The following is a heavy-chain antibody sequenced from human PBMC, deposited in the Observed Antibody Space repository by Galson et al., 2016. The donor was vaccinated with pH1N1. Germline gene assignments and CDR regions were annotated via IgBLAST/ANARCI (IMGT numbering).Heavy chain of an antibody. J-gene: IGHJ6*02. D-gene: IGHD3-3*02. CDR1: GFTFSDST. CDR3: AADTPFLAYPKRRYYYYAMDV. V-gene: IGHV1-58*02. Sequence: SVKVSCKASGFTFSDSTMQWVRQARGQRLEWIGWIVVGSGDTNYAQKFQERVTITRDMSTSTAYMELTTLRSEDTAVYYCAADTPFLAYPKRRYYYYAMDVWGQGTTVTVSS. CDR2: IVVGSGDT.